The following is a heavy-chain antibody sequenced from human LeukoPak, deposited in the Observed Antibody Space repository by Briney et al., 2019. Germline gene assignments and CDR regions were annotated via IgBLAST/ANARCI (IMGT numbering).Heavy chain of an antibody. CDR2: MNPSSGNT. CDR3: ASRSRLGYCSSTRCLSMDV. V-gene: IGHV1-8*01. Sequence: ASVKVSCKASGYTFTSCDINWVRQATGQGLEWMGWMNPSSGNTGYAQKFQGRVTMTRNTSISTAYMELSSLRSEDTAVYYCASRSRLGYCSSTRCLSMDVWGQGTTVTVSS. CDR1: GYTFTSCD. J-gene: IGHJ6*02. D-gene: IGHD2-2*01.